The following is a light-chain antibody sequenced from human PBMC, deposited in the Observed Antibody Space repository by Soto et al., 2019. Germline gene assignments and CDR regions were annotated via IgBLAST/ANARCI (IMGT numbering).Light chain of an antibody. CDR2: RNN. CDR3: AAWDDSLSGRVV. Sequence: QSVLTQPPSASRTPGQRVTISCSGSSSNIGSNYVYWYQQLPGTAPKLLIYRNNQRPSGVPDRFSGSKSGTSASLAISGLRSEDEADYYCAAWDDSLSGRVVFGGGTKVTVL. V-gene: IGLV1-47*01. CDR1: SSNIGSNY. J-gene: IGLJ2*01.